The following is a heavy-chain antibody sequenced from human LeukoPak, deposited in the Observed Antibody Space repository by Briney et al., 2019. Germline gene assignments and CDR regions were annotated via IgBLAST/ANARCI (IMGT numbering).Heavy chain of an antibody. CDR1: GFTFSSYA. CDR2: ISGSGGTT. Sequence: GGSLRLSCAASGFTFSSYAMSWVRQAPGKGLEWVAGISGSGGTTNYADSVKGRFTISRDNPKNTLFLHMNSLRAEDTAVYFCAKRGVVIRVILVGFHKEAYYFDSWGQGALVTVSS. J-gene: IGHJ4*02. D-gene: IGHD3-22*01. V-gene: IGHV3-23*01. CDR3: AKRGVVIRVILVGFHKEAYYFDS.